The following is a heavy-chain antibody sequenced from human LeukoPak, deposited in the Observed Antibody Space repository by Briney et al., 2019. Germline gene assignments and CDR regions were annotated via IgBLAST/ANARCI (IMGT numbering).Heavy chain of an antibody. V-gene: IGHV4-59*01. CDR1: GGSISSYY. CDR2: IYYSGST. J-gene: IGHJ4*02. D-gene: IGHD3-10*01. CDR3: ARDNGEYYFDY. Sequence: SETLSLTCTVSGGSISSYYWSWLRQPPGKGLEWIGYIYYSGSTNYNPSLKSRVTISVDTSKNQFSLKLSSVTAADTAVYYCARDNGEYYFDYWGQGTLVTVSS.